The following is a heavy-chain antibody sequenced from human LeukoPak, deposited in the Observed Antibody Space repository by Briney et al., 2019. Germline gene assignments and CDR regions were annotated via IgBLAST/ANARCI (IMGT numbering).Heavy chain of an antibody. CDR1: GFTFSSYG. V-gene: IGHV3-30*02. Sequence: PGGSLRLSCAASGFTFSSYGMHWVRQAPGKGLEWVAFIRYDGSNKYYADSVKGRFTISRDNSKNTLYLQMNSLRAEDTAVYYCAKGGKIGGFLYYFDYWGQGTLVTVSS. CDR2: IRYDGSNK. D-gene: IGHD1-26*01. CDR3: AKGGKIGGFLYYFDY. J-gene: IGHJ4*02.